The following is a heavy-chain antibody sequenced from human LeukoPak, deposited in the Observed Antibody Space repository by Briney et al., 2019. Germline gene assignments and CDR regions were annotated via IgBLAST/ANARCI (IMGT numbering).Heavy chain of an antibody. CDR2: ISEDGSST. CDR1: GFTFRSYW. D-gene: IGHD2-15*01. Sequence: GGSLRLSCAVSGFTFRSYWMGWVRQTPGKGLVWASRISEDGSSTSYADSVKGRFTISRDNAKNMLYLQLNSLRVEDTAVYYCARDQLYCSGGYCYKDYWGQGTLVTVSS. V-gene: IGHV3-74*01. J-gene: IGHJ4*02. CDR3: ARDQLYCSGGYCYKDY.